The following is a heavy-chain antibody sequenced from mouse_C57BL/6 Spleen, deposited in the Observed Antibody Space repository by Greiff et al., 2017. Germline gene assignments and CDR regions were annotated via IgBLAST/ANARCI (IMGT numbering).Heavy chain of an antibody. CDR2: IWSGGST. CDR1: GFSLTSYG. CDR3: ARTLTGTQSPYWYFDV. V-gene: IGHV2-2*01. Sequence: QVQLQQSGPGLVQPSQSLSITCTVSGFSLTSYGVHWVRQSPGKGLEWLGVIWSGGSTDYNAAFISRLSISKDNSKSQVFFKMNSLQADDTAIYYCARTLTGTQSPYWYFDVWGTGTTVTVSS. D-gene: IGHD4-1*01. J-gene: IGHJ1*03.